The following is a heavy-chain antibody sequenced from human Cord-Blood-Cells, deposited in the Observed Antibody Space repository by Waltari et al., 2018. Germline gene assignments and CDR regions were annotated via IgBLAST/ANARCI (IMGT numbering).Heavy chain of an antibody. V-gene: IGHV3-7*01. D-gene: IGHD6-13*01. Sequence: EVQLVESGGGLVQPGGSLRLSCAASGFTFSSYWMSWVRSAPGKGLEWVANIKQDGSEKYYVDSVKGRFTISRDNAKNSLYLQMNSLRAEDTAVYYCARDLYSSSWLFDYWGQGTLVTVSS. CDR2: IKQDGSEK. CDR3: ARDLYSSSWLFDY. CDR1: GFTFSSYW. J-gene: IGHJ4*02.